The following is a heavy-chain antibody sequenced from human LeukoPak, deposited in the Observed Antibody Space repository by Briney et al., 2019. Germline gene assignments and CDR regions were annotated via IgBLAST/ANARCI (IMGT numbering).Heavy chain of an antibody. CDR1: GYTLTELS. CDR3: ATESNTYYGTRGSRAFDI. D-gene: IGHD3-10*01. CDR2: FDPEDGET. V-gene: IGHV1-24*01. J-gene: IGHJ3*02. Sequence: ASVKVSCKVSGYTLTELSMHWVRQAPGKGLEWMGGFDPEDGETIYAQKFQGRVTMTEDTSTDTAYMELSSLRPEDTAVYYCATESNTYYGTRGSRAFDIWSQGTMVTVSS.